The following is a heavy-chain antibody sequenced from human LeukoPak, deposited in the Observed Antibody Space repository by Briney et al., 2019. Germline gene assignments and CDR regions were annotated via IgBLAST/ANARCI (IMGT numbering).Heavy chain of an antibody. D-gene: IGHD6-19*01. Sequence: PSGTLSLTCTVSGGSISSSSYYWGWIRQPPGKGLEWIGSIYYSGSTYYNPSLKRRVTISVDTSKNPSSLKLSSVTAADTAVYYCARSSIAVAGSFDYWGQGTLVTVPS. CDR2: IYYSGST. V-gene: IGHV4-39*01. CDR3: ARSSIAVAGSFDY. CDR1: GGSISSSSYY. J-gene: IGHJ4*02.